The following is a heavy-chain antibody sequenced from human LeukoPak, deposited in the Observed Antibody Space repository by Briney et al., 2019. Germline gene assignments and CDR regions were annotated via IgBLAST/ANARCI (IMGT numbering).Heavy chain of an antibody. V-gene: IGHV4-34*01. J-gene: IGHJ4*02. Sequence: SETLSLTCAVYGGSFSGYYWSWIRQPPGKGLEWIGEINHSGSTNYNPSLKSRVTISVDTSKNQFSLKLSSVTAADTAVYYCARSAYGSIWGQGTLVTVSS. CDR1: GGSFSGYY. D-gene: IGHD2-21*01. CDR3: ARSAYGSI. CDR2: INHSGST.